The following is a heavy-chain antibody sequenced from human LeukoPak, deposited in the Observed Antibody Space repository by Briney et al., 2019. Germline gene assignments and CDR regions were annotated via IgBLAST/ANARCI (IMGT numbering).Heavy chain of an antibody. CDR3: ARRVESGYYGSGSRTTYFDY. J-gene: IGHJ4*02. CDR2: IYYSGST. Sequence: PSETLSLTCTVSGGSISSSSYYWGWIRQPPGEGLEWIGSIYYSGSTYYNPSLKSRVTISVDTSKNQFSLKLSSVTAADTAVYYCARRVESGYYGSGSRTTYFDYWGQGTLVTVSS. CDR1: GGSISSSSYY. V-gene: IGHV4-39*01. D-gene: IGHD3-10*01.